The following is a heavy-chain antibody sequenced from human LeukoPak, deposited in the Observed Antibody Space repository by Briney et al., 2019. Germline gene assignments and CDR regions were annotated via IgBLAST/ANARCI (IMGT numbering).Heavy chain of an antibody. V-gene: IGHV3-73*01. CDR2: IKTKTNNYAT. CDR1: GFTFSGST. J-gene: IGHJ4*02. CDR3: ARDTIAAVVTWFDY. D-gene: IGHD6-13*01. Sequence: GGSLRLSCAASGFTFSGSTIQWVRQASGKGLEWLGQIKTKTNNYATVYAASPQGRFTISRDNSKNTLYLQMNSLRAEDTAVYYCARDTIAAVVTWFDYWGQGTLVTVSS.